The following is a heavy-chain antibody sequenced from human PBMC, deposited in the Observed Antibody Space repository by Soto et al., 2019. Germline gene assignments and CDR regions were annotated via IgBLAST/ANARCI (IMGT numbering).Heavy chain of an antibody. CDR1: GYTFTSYG. CDR3: ARGTGTTIYYYYGMDV. J-gene: IGHJ6*02. Sequence: ASVKVSCKASGYTFTSYGISWVRQAPGQGLEWMGWSSAYNGNTNYAQKLQGRVTMTTDTSTSTAYMELRSLRSDDTAVYYCARGTGTTIYYYYGMDVWGQGTTVTVS. D-gene: IGHD1-1*01. V-gene: IGHV1-18*01. CDR2: SSAYNGNT.